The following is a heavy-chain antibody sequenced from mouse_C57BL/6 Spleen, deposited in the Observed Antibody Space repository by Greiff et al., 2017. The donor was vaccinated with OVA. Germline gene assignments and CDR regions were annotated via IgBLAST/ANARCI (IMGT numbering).Heavy chain of an antibody. CDR1: GFTFSDYG. V-gene: IGHV5-17*01. J-gene: IGHJ3*01. Sequence: EVNVVESGGGLVKPGGSLKLSCAASGFTFSDYGMHWVRQAPEKGLEWVAYISSGSSTISYADTVKGRFTISRDNAKNTLFLQMTSLRSEDTAMYYCARDSSGYVGWFAYWGQGTLVTVSA. CDR3: ARDSSGYVGWFAY. CDR2: ISSGSSTI. D-gene: IGHD3-2*02.